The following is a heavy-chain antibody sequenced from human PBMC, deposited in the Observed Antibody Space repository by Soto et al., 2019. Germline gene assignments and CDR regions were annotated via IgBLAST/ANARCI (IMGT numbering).Heavy chain of an antibody. CDR2: IYYNGNT. V-gene: IGHV4-59*11. CDR1: GGSISNHY. Sequence: QVQLQESGPGLVKPSETLSLTCSVSGGSISNHYWSWIRQPPGKVLEWIGYIYYNGNTNYNPSLKIRVTRSVDTSRNQISLKLTTVTAADTAVYYCTRANWYSEYWGQGTLVTVSS. D-gene: IGHD7-27*01. CDR3: TRANWYSEY. J-gene: IGHJ4*02.